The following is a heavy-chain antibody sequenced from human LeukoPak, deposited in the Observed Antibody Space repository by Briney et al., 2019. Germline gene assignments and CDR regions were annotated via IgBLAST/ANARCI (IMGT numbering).Heavy chain of an antibody. D-gene: IGHD3-3*01. CDR3: ARTSASYYYYMDV. Sequence: SETLSLTCTVSGGSINSYYWSWIRQPPGKGLEWIGYIYFIGSPKYNPSLKSRVTISLDKSRKQLSLNLTSVTAADTAVYYCARTSASYYYYMDVWGKGTTVTISS. CDR2: IYFIGSP. CDR1: GGSINSYY. V-gene: IGHV4-59*01. J-gene: IGHJ6*03.